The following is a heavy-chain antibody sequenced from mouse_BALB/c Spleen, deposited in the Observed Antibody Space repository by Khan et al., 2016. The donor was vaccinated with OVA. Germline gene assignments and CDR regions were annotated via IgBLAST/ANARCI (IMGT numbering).Heavy chain of an antibody. Sequence: QVQLQQSGAELVRPGVSVKISCKGSGYTFTDFTMHWVKQSHAESLEWIGVISTYYGDPTYNQKFKGKATMTVDKSSSTAYMELARLTYEDSAIYYCAGGGGGDRFAYWGQGTLVTVSA. CDR3: AGGGGGDRFAY. CDR2: ISTYYGDP. J-gene: IGHJ3*01. CDR1: GYTFTDFT. V-gene: IGHV1S137*01.